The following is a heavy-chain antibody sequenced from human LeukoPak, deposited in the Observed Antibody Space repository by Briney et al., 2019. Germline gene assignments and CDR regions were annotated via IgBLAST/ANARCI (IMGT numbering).Heavy chain of an antibody. CDR3: ARVKRGTVVARDFDY. CDR1: GFTFSSYW. J-gene: IGHJ4*02. Sequence: GGSLRLSCAASGFTFSSYWMSWVRQAPGKGLEWVANIKQDGSEKYYVDSVKGRFTISRDNAKNSLYLQMNSLRAEDTAVYYCARVKRGTVVARDFDYWGQGTLVTVSS. V-gene: IGHV3-7*01. CDR2: IKQDGSEK. D-gene: IGHD2-2*01.